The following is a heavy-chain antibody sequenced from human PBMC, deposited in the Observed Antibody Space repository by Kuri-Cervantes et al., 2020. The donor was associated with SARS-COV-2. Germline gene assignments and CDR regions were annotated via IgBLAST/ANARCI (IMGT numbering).Heavy chain of an antibody. CDR3: ARGPGSYHIWYYFDY. Sequence: ASVKVSCKASGGTFSSYAISWVRQAPGQGLEWMGWISAYNGNTNYAQKLQGRVTMTTDTSTSTAYMELRSLRSDDTAVYYCARGPGSYHIWYYFDYWGKGTLVTVSS. CDR2: ISAYNGNT. V-gene: IGHV1-18*01. J-gene: IGHJ4*02. D-gene: IGHD1-26*01. CDR1: GGTFSSYA.